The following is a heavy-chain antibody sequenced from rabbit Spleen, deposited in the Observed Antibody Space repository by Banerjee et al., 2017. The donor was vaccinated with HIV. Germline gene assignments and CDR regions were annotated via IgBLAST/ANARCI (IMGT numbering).Heavy chain of an antibody. D-gene: IGHD1-1*01. Sequence: QSLEESGGDLVKPGASLTLTCTASGVSFSSNYYMCWVHQAPGKGLEWIACIDSGSSGFTYFASWAKGRFTISKASATTVTLQMTSLTAADTATYFCARDSSTSFSSYGMDLWGQGTLVTVS. CDR2: IDSGSSGFT. V-gene: IGHV1S40*01. CDR1: GVSFSSNYY. CDR3: ARDSSTSFSSYGMDL. J-gene: IGHJ6*01.